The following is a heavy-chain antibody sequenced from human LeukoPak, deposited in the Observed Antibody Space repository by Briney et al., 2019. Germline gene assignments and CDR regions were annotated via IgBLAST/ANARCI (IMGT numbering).Heavy chain of an antibody. V-gene: IGHV3-74*01. CDR3: ARSAPPPKLEPHFDY. CDR1: GFTFKLYW. Sequence: GGSLRLSCAASGFTFKLYWMHWVRQVPGKRPVWVSRINDDGSDTIYADSVRGRFTISRDDAKNTVYLQMNSLRAEDTAVYYCARSAPPPKLEPHFDYWGQGTLVTVSS. J-gene: IGHJ4*02. CDR2: INDDGSDT. D-gene: IGHD1-1*01.